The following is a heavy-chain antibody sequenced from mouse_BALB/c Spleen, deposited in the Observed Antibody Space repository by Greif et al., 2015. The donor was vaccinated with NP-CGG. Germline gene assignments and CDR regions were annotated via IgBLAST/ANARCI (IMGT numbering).Heavy chain of an antibody. V-gene: IGHV14-3*02. J-gene: IGHJ1*01. CDR2: IDPANGNT. Sequence: EVQLQQSGAELVKPGASVKLSRTASGFNINDTYMHWVKQRPEQGLEWIGRIDPANGNTKYDPKFQGKATITADTSSNTAYLQLSSLTSEDTAVYYCARWDWYFDVWGAGTTVTVSS. CDR1: GFNINDTY. CDR3: ARWDWYFDV.